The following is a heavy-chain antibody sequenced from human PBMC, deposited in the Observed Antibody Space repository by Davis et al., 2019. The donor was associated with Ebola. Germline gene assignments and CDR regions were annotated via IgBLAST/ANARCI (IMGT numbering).Heavy chain of an antibody. J-gene: IGHJ4*02. V-gene: IGHV5-51*01. CDR3: ARRPHCYSSVDY. D-gene: IGHD2-21*02. CDR2: IYPDDSDV. CDR1: GYSFANYW. Sequence: GESLKISCKGSGYSFANYWIGWVRQMPGKGLEWMGIIYPDDSDVIYSPSFEGQVIISVDKSINTAYLQWSSLKAPHTAMYYCARRPHCYSSVDYWGQGTPVTVTS.